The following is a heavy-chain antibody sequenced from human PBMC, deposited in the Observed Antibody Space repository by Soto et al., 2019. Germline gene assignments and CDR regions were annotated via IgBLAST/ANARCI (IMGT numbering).Heavy chain of an antibody. J-gene: IGHJ4*02. D-gene: IGHD2-2*02. CDR1: GYTFTGYG. V-gene: IGHV1-18*04. CDR2: IHPSNGQA. Sequence: QVQLLQSGAEVKESGASVKVSCKASGYTFTGYGISWVRQAPGQGLEWMGWIHPSNGQAHYAQDLQGTVTMTKATSTSTVYMELRSQRSDDAAVYYCANTRYTRGLNYYFDHWGKGTLVTVSS. CDR3: ANTRYTRGLNYYFDH.